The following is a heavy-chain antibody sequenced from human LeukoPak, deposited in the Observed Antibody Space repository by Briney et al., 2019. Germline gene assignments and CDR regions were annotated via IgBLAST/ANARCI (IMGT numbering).Heavy chain of an antibody. CDR3: ARPSCSGGNCDFDY. J-gene: IGHJ4*02. V-gene: IGHV3-30*04. Sequence: GGSLRLSCAASGFTFSSYAMHWVRQAPGKGLEWVAVISYDGSNKYYADSVKGRFTISRDNAKNTLYLQMNSLRAEDTAVYYCARPSCSGGNCDFDYWGQGTVVTVSS. D-gene: IGHD2-15*01. CDR1: GFTFSSYA. CDR2: ISYDGSNK.